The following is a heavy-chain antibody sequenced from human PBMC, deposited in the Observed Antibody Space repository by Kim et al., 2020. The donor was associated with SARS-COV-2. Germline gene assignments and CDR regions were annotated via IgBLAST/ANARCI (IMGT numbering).Heavy chain of an antibody. Sequence: DSARAVKSRKTIHADTYKNQFALQLNSVSPEDTAVYYCARDTPGQKAYDIWGQGTMVTVSS. J-gene: IGHJ3*02. V-gene: IGHV6-1*01. CDR3: ARDTPGQKAYDI.